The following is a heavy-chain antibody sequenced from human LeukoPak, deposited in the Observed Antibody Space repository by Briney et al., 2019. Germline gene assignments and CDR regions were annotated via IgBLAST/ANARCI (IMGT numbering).Heavy chain of an antibody. CDR1: GFTFSSYG. CDR3: ARVPNVDYDFWSGYSKPTDAFDI. CDR2: IWYDGSNK. D-gene: IGHD3-3*01. V-gene: IGHV3-33*01. Sequence: PGGSLRLSCAASGFTFSSYGMHWVRQAPGKGLEWVAVIWYDGSNKYYADSVKGRFTISRDNSKNTLYLQMNSLRAEDTAVYYCARVPNVDYDFWSGYSKPTDAFDIWGQGTMVTVSS. J-gene: IGHJ3*02.